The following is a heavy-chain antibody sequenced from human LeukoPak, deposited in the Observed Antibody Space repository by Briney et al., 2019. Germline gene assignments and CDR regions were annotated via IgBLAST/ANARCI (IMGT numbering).Heavy chain of an antibody. Sequence: ASVTVSCKASGYTFTSYAMNWVRQAPGQGLEWMGWINTNTGNPTYAQGFTGRFVFSLDTSVSTACLQISSLKAEDTAVYYCAGETHSSGWYWGQGTLVTVSS. V-gene: IGHV7-4-1*02. D-gene: IGHD6-19*01. CDR3: AGETHSSGWY. CDR2: INTNTGNP. CDR1: GYTFTSYA. J-gene: IGHJ4*02.